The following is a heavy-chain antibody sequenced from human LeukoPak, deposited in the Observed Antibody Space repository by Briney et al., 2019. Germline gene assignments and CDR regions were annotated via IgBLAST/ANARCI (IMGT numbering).Heavy chain of an antibody. CDR2: IYYSGST. CDR3: ARGEDYDFWSGYYPNWFDP. CDR1: GGSISSYY. J-gene: IGHJ5*02. Sequence: SSETLSLPCTVSGGSISSYYWSWIRQPPGKGLEWIGYIYYSGSTNYNPSLKSRVTISVDTSKNQFSLKLSSVTAADTAVYYCARGEDYDFWSGYYPNWFDPWGQGTLVTVSS. D-gene: IGHD3-3*01. V-gene: IGHV4-59*01.